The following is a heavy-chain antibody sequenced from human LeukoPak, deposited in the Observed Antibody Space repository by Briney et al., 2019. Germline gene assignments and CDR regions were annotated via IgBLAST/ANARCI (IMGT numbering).Heavy chain of an antibody. CDR2: IYHSGST. CDR3: ARGSQELPFDY. Sequence: SETLSLTCAVSSASISSSKWWSWVRQPPGKGLERIGEIYHSGSTNYNPSLKSRVTISVDKSKNQFSLKLSSVTAADTAVYFCARGSQELPFDYWGQGTLVTVSS. D-gene: IGHD1-26*01. CDR1: SASISSSKW. J-gene: IGHJ4*02. V-gene: IGHV4-4*02.